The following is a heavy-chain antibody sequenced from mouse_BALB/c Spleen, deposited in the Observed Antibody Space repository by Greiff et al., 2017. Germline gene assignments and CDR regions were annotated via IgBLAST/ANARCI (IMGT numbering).Heavy chain of an antibody. Sequence: EVKLVESGGGLVQPGGSLKLSCAASGFTFSSYGMSWVRQTPDKRLELVATINSNGGSTYYPDSVKGRFTISRDNAKNTLYLQMSSLKSEDTAMYYCARGRELGLYFDYWGQGTTLTVSS. CDR2: INSNGGST. CDR3: ARGRELGLYFDY. CDR1: GFTFSSYG. V-gene: IGHV5-6-3*01. D-gene: IGHD4-1*01. J-gene: IGHJ2*01.